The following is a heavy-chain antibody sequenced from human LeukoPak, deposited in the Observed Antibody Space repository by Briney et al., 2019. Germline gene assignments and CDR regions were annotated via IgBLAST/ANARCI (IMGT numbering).Heavy chain of an antibody. CDR1: GGSFSGYY. Sequence: PSETLSLTCAVYGGSFSGYYWSWIRQPPGKGLEWIGEINHSGSTNYNPSLKSRVTISVDTSKNQSSLKLSSVTAADTAVYYCARRYNWNDGYYWGQGTLVTVSS. V-gene: IGHV4-34*01. J-gene: IGHJ4*02. CDR3: ARRYNWNDGYY. CDR2: INHSGST. D-gene: IGHD1-1*01.